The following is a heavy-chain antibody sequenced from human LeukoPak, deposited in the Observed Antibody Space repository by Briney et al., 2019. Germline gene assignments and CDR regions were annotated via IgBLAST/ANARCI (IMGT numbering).Heavy chain of an antibody. CDR3: SRDTQRQVLFSRLLFDD. CDR1: GYTFSGYY. D-gene: IGHD2-21*01. V-gene: IGHV1-18*04. J-gene: IGHJ4*02. CDR2: INHRSGDT. Sequence: ASLKLSCTTSGYTFSGYYMRWVRQAPGQGLEWMAWINHRSGDTNYAQYLKGRVTMTTDTSTNTAYLELRSLRSDDTAVYYCSRDTQRQVLFSRLLFDDWSQRTLLTV.